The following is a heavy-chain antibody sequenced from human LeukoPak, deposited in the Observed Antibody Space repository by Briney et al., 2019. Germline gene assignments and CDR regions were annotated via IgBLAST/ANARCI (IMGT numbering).Heavy chain of an antibody. D-gene: IGHD5-24*01. CDR3: ARIPLGPDGYNSR. J-gene: IGHJ4*02. CDR1: GGSISSDYFY. CDR2: IYYSGST. Sequence: PSETLSLTCTVSGGSISSDYFYWSWIRQHPGKGLEWIGYIYYSGSTYYNPSLKSRVTISVDTSKNQFSLKLSSVTAAGTAVYYCARIPLGPDGYNSRWGQGTLVTVSS. V-gene: IGHV4-31*03.